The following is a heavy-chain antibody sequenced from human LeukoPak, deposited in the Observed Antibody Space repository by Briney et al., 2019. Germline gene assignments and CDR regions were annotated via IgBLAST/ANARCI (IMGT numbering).Heavy chain of an antibody. J-gene: IGHJ4*02. V-gene: IGHV3-23*01. D-gene: IGHD3-16*01. Sequence: GGSLRLSCAGSGFSFSDYAMSWVRQAPARGPEWVSSIRGAGETFYADSVKGRFTLSRDDSRNTVYLQLNNLRVEDTAIYYCAKAIWVSNADAVWWGQGTQVTVSS. CDR3: AKAIWVSNADAVW. CDR2: IRGAGET. CDR1: GFSFSDYA.